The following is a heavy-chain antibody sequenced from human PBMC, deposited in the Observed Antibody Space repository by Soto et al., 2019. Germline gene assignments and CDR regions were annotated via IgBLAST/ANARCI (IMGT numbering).Heavy chain of an antibody. CDR1: GGCISGYY. CDR3: ARHSNEYRKSLDY. D-gene: IGHD1-1*01. V-gene: IGHV4-59*08. J-gene: IGHJ4*02. Sequence: QLQLQESGPGLVKPSETLSLTCTVSGGCISGYYWSWIRQPPGKGLEWIAYIYYSGSSNSNPSLKSRVTISVDTSKNQFSLKLSSVTAADTAVYYCARHSNEYRKSLDYWGQGTLVTVSS. CDR2: IYYSGSS.